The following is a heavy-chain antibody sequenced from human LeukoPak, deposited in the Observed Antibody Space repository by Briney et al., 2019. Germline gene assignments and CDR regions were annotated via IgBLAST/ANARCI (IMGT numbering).Heavy chain of an antibody. J-gene: IGHJ4*02. D-gene: IGHD6-19*01. CDR3: AKQVAVAGTY. CDR1: GFTFSSYA. Sequence: RXSCAXSGFTFSSYAMSWVRQAPGKGLEWVSAISGSGGSTYYADSVKGRFTISRDNSKNTLYLQMNSLRAEDTAVYYCAKQVAVAGTYWGQGTLVTVSS. V-gene: IGHV3-23*01. CDR2: ISGSGGST.